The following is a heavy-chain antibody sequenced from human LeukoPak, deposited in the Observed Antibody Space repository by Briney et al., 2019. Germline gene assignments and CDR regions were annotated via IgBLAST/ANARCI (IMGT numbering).Heavy chain of an antibody. Sequence: PGRSLRLSCAASGFTFSSYAIHWVRQAPGKGLEWVAVISYDGSNKYYADSVKGRFTISRDNSKNTLYLQMNSLRAEDTAVYYCARDGRAVAGNGGVDALGIWGQGTMVTVSS. CDR2: ISYDGSNK. D-gene: IGHD6-19*01. CDR3: ARDGRAVAGNGGVDALGI. V-gene: IGHV3-30-3*01. J-gene: IGHJ3*02. CDR1: GFTFSSYA.